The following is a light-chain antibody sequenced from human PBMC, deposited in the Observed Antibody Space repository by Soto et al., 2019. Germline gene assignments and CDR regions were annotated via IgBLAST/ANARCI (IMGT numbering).Light chain of an antibody. J-gene: IGKJ2*01. CDR1: QSVSSF. V-gene: IGKV3-11*01. CDR2: EAS. Sequence: EIVLTQSPATLSLSPGERATLTCRTSQSVSSFLGWYQQKPGQAPRLLIYEASKMATGIPARFSGSGSGTDFTLTISSLEPEDSAVYYCQQRSHWPPYTFGQGTKLEIK. CDR3: QQRSHWPPYT.